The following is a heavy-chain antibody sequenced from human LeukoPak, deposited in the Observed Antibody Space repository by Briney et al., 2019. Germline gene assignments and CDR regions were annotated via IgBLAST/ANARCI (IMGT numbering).Heavy chain of an antibody. V-gene: IGHV4-59*01. J-gene: IGHJ4*02. D-gene: IGHD5-18*01. CDR3: ARGGCSYGYWVDY. CDR2: IYYSGST. Sequence: SETLSLTCTVSGGSISSYYWSWIRQPPGKGLEWIGYIYYSGSTNYNPSLKSRVTISVDTSKNQFSLKLSSVTAADTAVYYCARGGCSYGYWVDYWGQGTLVTVSS. CDR1: GGSISSYY.